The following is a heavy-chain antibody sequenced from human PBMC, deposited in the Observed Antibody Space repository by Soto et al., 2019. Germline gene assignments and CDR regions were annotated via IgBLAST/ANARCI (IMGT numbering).Heavy chain of an antibody. J-gene: IGHJ6*02. Sequence: EVQLLESGGGLVQPGGSLRLSCAASGFTFSSYAMSWVRQAPGKGLEWVSAISGSGGSTYYADSVKGRFTISRDNSKNTLYLQMTSLRAEDTAVYYCAKNNIVLRFLEWLPGGMDVWGQGTTVTVSS. CDR1: GFTFSSYA. CDR2: ISGSGGST. CDR3: AKNNIVLRFLEWLPGGMDV. D-gene: IGHD3-3*01. V-gene: IGHV3-23*01.